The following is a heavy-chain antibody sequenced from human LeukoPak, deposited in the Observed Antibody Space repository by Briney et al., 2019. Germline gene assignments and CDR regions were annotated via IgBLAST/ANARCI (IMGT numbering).Heavy chain of an antibody. J-gene: IGHJ3*02. CDR1: GFTFSSYS. Sequence: GGSLRLSCAASGFTFSSYSMNWVRQAPGKGLEWVAVISYDESNTYYADFVKGRFTISRDNSKNTLYLQMNSLRAEDTAMYYCAKPSPTVTIGSGGNAFDIWGQGTMVTVSS. D-gene: IGHD4-17*01. CDR2: ISYDESNT. CDR3: AKPSPTVTIGSGGNAFDI. V-gene: IGHV3-30*18.